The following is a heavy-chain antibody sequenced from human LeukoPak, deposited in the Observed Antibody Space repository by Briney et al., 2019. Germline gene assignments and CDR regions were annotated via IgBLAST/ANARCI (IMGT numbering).Heavy chain of an antibody. CDR1: GGSISTGSFF. Sequence: SETLSLTCTVSGGSISTGSFFWGWIRQPPGKGLEWIGTFYYSGGTYYNPSLKSRVTISVDTSKNQFSLKLSSVTAADTAVYYCARGRGGYEALVGYYYYMDVWGKGASVTVSS. V-gene: IGHV4-39*07. J-gene: IGHJ6*03. CDR3: ARGRGGYEALVGYYYYMDV. D-gene: IGHD1-1*01. CDR2: FYYSGGT.